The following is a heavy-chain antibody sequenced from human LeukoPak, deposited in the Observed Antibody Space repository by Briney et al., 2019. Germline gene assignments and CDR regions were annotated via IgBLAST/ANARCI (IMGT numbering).Heavy chain of an antibody. CDR2: IRNKANSYTT. Sequence: GGSLRLSCVTSGFSFSDHYMDWVRQAPGKGLEWVGRIRNKANSYTTEYAASVKGRFTVSRDDLKNSLYLQMNSLGTEDTAVYYCARAIAGYSSGWPTFDPWGQGTLVTVSS. CDR3: ARAIAGYSSGWPTFDP. D-gene: IGHD6-19*01. J-gene: IGHJ5*02. CDR1: GFSFSDHY. V-gene: IGHV3-72*01.